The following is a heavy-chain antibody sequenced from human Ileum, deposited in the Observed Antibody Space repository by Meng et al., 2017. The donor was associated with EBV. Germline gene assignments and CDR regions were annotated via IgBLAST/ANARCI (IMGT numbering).Heavy chain of an antibody. D-gene: IGHD4-23*01. J-gene: IGHJ4*02. CDR1: CGSISMGGHS. CDR2: IQHSWST. Sequence: QLQLQEPGAVLVTPSQTLSLACAVACGSISMGGHSWSCIRPPPGKGLEWIGDIQHSWSTYYNPSLKSRVTISVDRSRNQFSLKLSSVTAADTAVYYCARAHPVVYFFDYWGQGTLVTVSS. V-gene: IGHV4-30-2*01. CDR3: ARAHPVVYFFDY.